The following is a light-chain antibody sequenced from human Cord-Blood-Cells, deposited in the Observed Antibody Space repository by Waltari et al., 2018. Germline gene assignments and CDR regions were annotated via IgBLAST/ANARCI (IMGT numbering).Light chain of an antibody. J-gene: IGLJ1*01. CDR3: AAWDDSLNGPYV. CDR1: SSNIGSNP. CDR2: SNN. Sequence: QSVLTQPPSASGTPGQRVTISCSGSSSNIGSNPVNWYQQLPGTAPKLLIYSNNQRPSGVPDRFSGSKSGTSASLAISGLQSEDEADDYCAAWDDSLNGPYVFGTGTKVTVL. V-gene: IGLV1-44*01.